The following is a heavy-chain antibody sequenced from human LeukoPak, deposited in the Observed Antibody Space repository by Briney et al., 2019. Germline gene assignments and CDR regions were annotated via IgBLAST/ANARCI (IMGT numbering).Heavy chain of an antibody. Sequence: EASVKVSCKASGGTFSSYAISWVRQAPGQGLEWMGRIIPILGIANYAQKFQGRVTITADKSTSTAYMELSSLRSEDTAVYYCARNSGWLNWFDPWGQGTLVTVSS. J-gene: IGHJ5*02. CDR3: ARNSGWLNWFDP. CDR2: IIPILGIA. V-gene: IGHV1-69*04. CDR1: GGTFSSYA. D-gene: IGHD6-19*01.